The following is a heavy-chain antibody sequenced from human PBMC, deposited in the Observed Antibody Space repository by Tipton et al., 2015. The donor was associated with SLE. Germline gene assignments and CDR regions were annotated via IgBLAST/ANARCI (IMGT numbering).Heavy chain of an antibody. CDR3: ARGGGYYYYYMDV. J-gene: IGHJ6*03. V-gene: IGHV4-4*07. Sequence: TLSLTCTVSGGSISSYYWCWIRQPAGKGLEWIGRIYTSGSTNYNPSLKSRVTMSVDTSTNQFSLKLSSVTAADTAVYYCARGGGYYYYYMDVWGKGTTVTVSS. D-gene: IGHD3-16*01. CDR2: IYTSGST. CDR1: GGSISSYY.